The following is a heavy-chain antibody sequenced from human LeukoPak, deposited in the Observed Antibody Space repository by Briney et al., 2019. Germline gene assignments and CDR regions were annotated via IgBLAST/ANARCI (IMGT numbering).Heavy chain of an antibody. CDR3: ARDEYYYDSSGYST. J-gene: IGHJ5*02. D-gene: IGHD3-22*01. Sequence: GRSLRLSCAASGFTFSSYGMHWVRQAPGKGLEWVAVIWYDGSNKFYADSVKGRFIISRDNSKNTLYLQMNSLRAEDTALYYCARDEYYYDSSGYSTWGRGTLVAVSS. CDR2: IWYDGSNK. V-gene: IGHV3-33*01. CDR1: GFTFSSYG.